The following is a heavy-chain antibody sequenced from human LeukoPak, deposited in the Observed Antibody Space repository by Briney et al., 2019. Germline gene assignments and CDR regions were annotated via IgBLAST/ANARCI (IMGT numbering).Heavy chain of an antibody. CDR1: GGSISSYY. D-gene: IGHD3-10*01. Sequence: SETLSLTCTVSGGSISSYYWGWIRQPPGKGLEWIGSIYYSGSTYYNPSLKSRVAISVDTSKNQFSLKLSSVTAADTAVYYCAAGEGLYYGSGSSPPTYYDYWGQGTLVTVSS. V-gene: IGHV4-39*01. J-gene: IGHJ4*02. CDR2: IYYSGST. CDR3: AAGEGLYYGSGSSPPTYYDY.